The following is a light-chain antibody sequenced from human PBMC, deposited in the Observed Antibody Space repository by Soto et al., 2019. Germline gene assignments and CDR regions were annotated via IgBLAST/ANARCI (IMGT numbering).Light chain of an antibody. J-gene: IGKJ5*01. CDR3: QQYNNWPPWT. CDR2: GAS. Sequence: IVLTQSPATLSVSPGERATLSCRASQSVSSNLAWHQQRPGQAPRLLIYGASTRATGVPARFSGGGSGTEFTLTITSLQSEDFAVYWCQQYNNWPPWTFGQGTRLEIK. V-gene: IGKV3D-15*01. CDR1: QSVSSN.